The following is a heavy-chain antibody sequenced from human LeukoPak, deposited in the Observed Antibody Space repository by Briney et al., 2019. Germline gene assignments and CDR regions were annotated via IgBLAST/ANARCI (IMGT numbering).Heavy chain of an antibody. CDR2: MNTNSGNT. CDR1: GYTFTSYD. CDR3: ARRKIDIVGVPAAISGTAKSRPIMDV. V-gene: IGHV1-8*01. J-gene: IGHJ6*03. Sequence: GASVKVSCKASGYTFTSYDINWVRQATGQGPEWMGWMNTNSGNTGYAQKFQGRVTMTRNTSINTAYTELSSLRSEDTAVYYCARRKIDIVGVPAAISGTAKSRPIMDVWGKGTTVTVSS. D-gene: IGHD2-2*02.